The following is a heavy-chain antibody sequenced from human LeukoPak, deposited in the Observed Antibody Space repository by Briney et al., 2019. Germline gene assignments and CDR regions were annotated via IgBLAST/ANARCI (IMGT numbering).Heavy chain of an antibody. CDR3: ARAQGWFDP. J-gene: IGHJ5*02. CDR1: GGSISSYY. Sequence: SETLSLTCTVSGGSISSYYWSWIRQPPGKGLEWIGYIYYSGSTNYNPSLKSRVTISVDTSKNQFSLKLSSVTAADTAVYYCARAQGWFDPWGQGTLVTVSS. CDR2: IYYSGST. V-gene: IGHV4-59*01.